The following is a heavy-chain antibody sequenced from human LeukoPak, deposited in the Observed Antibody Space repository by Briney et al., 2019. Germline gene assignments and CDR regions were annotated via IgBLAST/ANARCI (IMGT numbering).Heavy chain of an antibody. J-gene: IGHJ4*02. CDR2: ISSSSSYI. CDR1: GFTFSSYS. V-gene: IGHV3-21*01. D-gene: IGHD2-8*02. CDR3: ARDLGDRTGPFDY. Sequence: GGSLRLSCAASGFTFSSYSMNWVRQAPGKGLEWVSSISSSSSYIYYADSVKGRFTISRDNAKNSLYLQMNSLRAEDTAVYYCARDLGDRTGPFDYWGQGTLVTVSS.